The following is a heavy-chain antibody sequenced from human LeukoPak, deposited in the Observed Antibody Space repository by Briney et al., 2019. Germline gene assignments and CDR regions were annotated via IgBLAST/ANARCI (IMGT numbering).Heavy chain of an antibody. V-gene: IGHV3-64*01. CDR1: GFTFSSYA. CDR2: ISSNGGST. CDR3: AREKVSGYSSGPVGAFDI. J-gene: IGHJ3*02. Sequence: GGSLRLSCAASGFTFSSYAMPWVRQAPGKGLEYVSAISSNGGSTYYANSVKGRFTISRDNSKNTLYLQMGSLRAEDMAVYYCAREKVSGYSSGPVGAFDIWGQGTMVTVSS. D-gene: IGHD6-19*01.